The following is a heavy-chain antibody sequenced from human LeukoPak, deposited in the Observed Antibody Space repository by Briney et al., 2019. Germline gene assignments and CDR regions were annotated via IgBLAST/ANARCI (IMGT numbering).Heavy chain of an antibody. V-gene: IGHV4-39*01. J-gene: IGHJ4*02. Sequence: SETLSLTCTVSGGSISSSSYYWGWIRQPRGKGLQWIGSIYYSGSTYYNPSLKSRVTISVDTSKNQFSLKLSSVTAADTAVYYCARIAATIGADYFDYWGQGTLVTVSS. D-gene: IGHD5-12*01. CDR3: ARIAATIGADYFDY. CDR1: GGSISSSSYY. CDR2: IYYSGST.